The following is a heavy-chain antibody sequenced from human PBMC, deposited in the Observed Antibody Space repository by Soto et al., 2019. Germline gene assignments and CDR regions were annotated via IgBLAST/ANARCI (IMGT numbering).Heavy chain of an antibody. CDR1: GYTFTSYA. V-gene: IGHV1-3*01. Sequence: ASVKVSCKASGYTFTSYAMHWVRQAPGQRLEWMGWINAGNGNTKYSQKFQGRVTITRDTSASAAYMELSSLRSEDTAVYYCARVVGATDLNWFDPWGQGTLVTVSS. J-gene: IGHJ5*02. CDR2: INAGNGNT. D-gene: IGHD1-26*01. CDR3: ARVVGATDLNWFDP.